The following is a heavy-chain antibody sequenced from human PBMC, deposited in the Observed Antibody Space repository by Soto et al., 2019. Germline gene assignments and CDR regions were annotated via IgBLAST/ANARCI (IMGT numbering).Heavy chain of an antibody. Sequence: EGGLRRSCSAAGFTFSSYAMHWDRQAPGKGLEYVSAISSNGGSTYYADSVKGRFTISRDNSKNTLYLQMSSLRAEDTAVYYWVGSRCLFVWGFDYWREGNLVT. J-gene: IGHJ4*02. D-gene: IGHD3-16*01. CDR2: ISSNGGST. CDR3: VGSRCLFVWGFDY. CDR1: GFTFSSYA. V-gene: IGHV3-64D*06.